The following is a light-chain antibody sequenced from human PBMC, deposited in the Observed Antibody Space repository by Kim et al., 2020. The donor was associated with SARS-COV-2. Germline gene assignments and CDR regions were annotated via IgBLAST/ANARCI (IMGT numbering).Light chain of an antibody. J-gene: IGLJ1*01. CDR3: SSYITRTGLYV. Sequence: SLTIACPGTTDDVSGYTYVSWYQQHPGKAPKLIIFDVTNRPSGVSNRFSGSKSGNTASLTISGLQAADEADYYCSSYITRTGLYVFGAGTKVTVL. V-gene: IGLV2-14*03. CDR2: DVT. CDR1: TDDVSGYTY.